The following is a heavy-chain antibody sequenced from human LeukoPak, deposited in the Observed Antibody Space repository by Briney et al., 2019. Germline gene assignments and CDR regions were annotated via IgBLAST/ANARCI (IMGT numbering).Heavy chain of an antibody. D-gene: IGHD6-25*01. Sequence: GGSLRLSCAASGFTFGDYAMYWVRQAPGKGLEWVSGINWSSDSIGYADSVKGRFTISRDNAKNSLYLQMNSLKGEDTALYYCAKSLTRGQRNAFDVWGQGTMVTVSS. J-gene: IGHJ3*01. CDR1: GFTFGDYA. CDR3: AKSLTRGQRNAFDV. V-gene: IGHV3-9*01. CDR2: INWSSDSI.